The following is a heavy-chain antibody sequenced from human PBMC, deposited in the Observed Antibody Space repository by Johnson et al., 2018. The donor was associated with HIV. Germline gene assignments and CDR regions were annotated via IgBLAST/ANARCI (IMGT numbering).Heavy chain of an antibody. Sequence: QVQLVESGGGLVKPGRSLRLSCAASGFTFSDYYMSWIRQAPGKGLEWVSYISSSSSTIYYADSVKGRFTISRDNSKNTLYLQMNSLRAEDTAVYYCAKARVGARGGAFDIWGQGTMVTVSS. V-gene: IGHV3-11*04. CDR2: ISSSSSTI. J-gene: IGHJ3*02. D-gene: IGHD1-26*01. CDR1: GFTFSDYY. CDR3: AKARVGARGGAFDI.